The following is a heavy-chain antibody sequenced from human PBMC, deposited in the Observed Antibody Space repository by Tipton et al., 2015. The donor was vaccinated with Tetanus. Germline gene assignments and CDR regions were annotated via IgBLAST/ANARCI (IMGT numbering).Heavy chain of an antibody. CDR2: LSHDGGNI. CDR1: GFTFSHFA. Sequence: GSLRLSCVASGFTFSHFAVSWVRRAPGRGLEWVSSLSHDGGNIYYADFARGRFTISRDNSKNTLFLQMDDLRAEDTAIYYCEAQRTLEDFWGQGTLVTASS. J-gene: IGHJ4*02. CDR3: EAQRTLEDF. V-gene: IGHV3-23*01. D-gene: IGHD3-3*01.